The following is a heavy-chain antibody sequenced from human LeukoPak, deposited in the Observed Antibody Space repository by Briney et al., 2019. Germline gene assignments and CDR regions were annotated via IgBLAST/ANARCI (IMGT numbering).Heavy chain of an antibody. CDR2: IYYSGST. V-gene: IGHV4-31*03. D-gene: IGHD3-9*01. CDR1: GGSISNGNYY. CDR3: AGVRYFDWRVDS. Sequence: SETLSLTCTVSGGSISNGNYYWSWIRQHLGKGVDWIGYIYYSGSTYYSPSLKSRLTISVDTSQNQFSLKLSSVTAADTAVYYCAGVRYFDWRVDSWGQGTLVTVSS. J-gene: IGHJ4*02.